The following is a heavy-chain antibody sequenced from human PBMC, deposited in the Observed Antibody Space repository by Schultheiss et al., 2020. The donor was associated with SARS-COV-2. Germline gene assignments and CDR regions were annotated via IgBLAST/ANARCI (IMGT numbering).Heavy chain of an antibody. CDR1: GFTFSSYA. CDR3: ARVDADSEAEVDY. Sequence: GGSLRLSCAASGFTFSSYAMHWVRQAPGKGLEWVAVISYDGSNKYYADSVKGRFTISRDNSKNTLYLQMNSLRAEDTAVYYCARVDADSEAEVDYWGQGTLVTVSS. CDR2: ISYDGSNK. D-gene: IGHD1-14*01. J-gene: IGHJ4*02. V-gene: IGHV3-30-3*01.